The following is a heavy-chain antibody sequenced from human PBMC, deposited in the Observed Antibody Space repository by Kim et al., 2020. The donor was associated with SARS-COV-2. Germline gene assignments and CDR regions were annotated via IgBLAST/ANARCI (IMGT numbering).Heavy chain of an antibody. D-gene: IGHD3-10*01. CDR2: ISYDGSNK. CDR3: AKDWSSDGSGSPSI. CDR1: GFTFSSYG. Sequence: GGSLRLSCAASGFTFSSYGMHWVRQAPGKGLEWVAVISYDGSNKYYADSVKGRFTISRDNSKNTLYLQMNSLRAEDTAVYYCAKDWSSDGSGSPSIWGQGTMVTVSS. J-gene: IGHJ3*02. V-gene: IGHV3-30*18.